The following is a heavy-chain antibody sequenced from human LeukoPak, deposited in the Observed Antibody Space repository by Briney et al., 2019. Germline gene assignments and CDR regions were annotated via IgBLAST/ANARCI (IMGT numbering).Heavy chain of an antibody. CDR1: GGSFSGYY. Sequence: PSETLSLTCTVSGGSFSGYYCTWIRQPPVKGLEWIGEINHSGSANYNPSLKSRVTISLDTSKNQFSLKLSSVTAADTAVYYCARGQGTVTTHWGQGTLVTVSS. CDR2: INHSGSA. D-gene: IGHD4-17*01. V-gene: IGHV4-34*01. J-gene: IGHJ4*02. CDR3: ARGQGTVTTH.